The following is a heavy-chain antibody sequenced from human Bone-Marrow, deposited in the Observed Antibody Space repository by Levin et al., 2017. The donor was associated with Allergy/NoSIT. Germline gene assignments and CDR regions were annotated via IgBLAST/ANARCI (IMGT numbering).Heavy chain of an antibody. Sequence: GESLKISCAASGFTFSTYGMHWVRQAPGKGLEWVALISNDGSNKYYADSVKGRFTISRDNSKNTLYLQMNSLRAEDTAVYYCATAYYGVGSPFDYWGQGTLVTVSS. CDR3: ATAYYGVGSPFDY. V-gene: IGHV3-30*03. J-gene: IGHJ4*02. D-gene: IGHD3-10*01. CDR2: ISNDGSNK. CDR1: GFTFSTYG.